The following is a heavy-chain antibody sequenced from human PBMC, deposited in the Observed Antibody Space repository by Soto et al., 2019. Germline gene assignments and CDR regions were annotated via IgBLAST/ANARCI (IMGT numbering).Heavy chain of an antibody. Sequence: GGSLRLSCAASGFTFSTYAMNWVRQAPGKWLEWVSAISGSGDTTYYADSVKGRFTVSIDNSKNTLLLQMNSLIAEDTAVFYCAKERSSGWSFDYWGPGTLVTVSS. CDR2: ISGSGDTT. CDR3: AKERSSGWSFDY. J-gene: IGHJ4*02. CDR1: GFTFSTYA. D-gene: IGHD6-19*01. V-gene: IGHV3-23*01.